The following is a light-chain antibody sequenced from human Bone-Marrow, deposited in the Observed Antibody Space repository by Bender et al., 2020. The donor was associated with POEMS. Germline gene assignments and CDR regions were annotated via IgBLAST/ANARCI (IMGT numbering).Light chain of an antibody. CDR1: SSNIGVNY. CDR3: AAWDDSLSGVV. J-gene: IGLJ2*01. V-gene: IGLV1-47*01. Sequence: QSVLTQPPSASGTPGQRVTISCSGSSSNIGVNYVYWYQQLPGTAPRLLIYRKNQRPSGVPDRFSGSKSGTSASLAISGLRSEDEADYYCAAWDDSLSGVVFGGGTKLTVL. CDR2: RKN.